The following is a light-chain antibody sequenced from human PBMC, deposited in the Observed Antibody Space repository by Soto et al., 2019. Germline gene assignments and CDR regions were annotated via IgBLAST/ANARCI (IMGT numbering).Light chain of an antibody. V-gene: IGKV1-5*01. CDR3: HQYHGYLWT. J-gene: IGKJ1*01. CDR2: DAS. CDR1: QSVSRW. Sequence: DIQMTQSPSTLAASVGDRVTITCRASQSVSRWLGWYQQKPGKAPKLLIYDASILESGIPSRFTDSGSGTEFTLTISSLKPSDFATYFCHQYHGYLWTFGQGTKVEI.